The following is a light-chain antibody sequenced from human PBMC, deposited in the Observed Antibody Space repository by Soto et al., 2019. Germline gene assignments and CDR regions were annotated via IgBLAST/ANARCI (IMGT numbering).Light chain of an antibody. Sequence: EIVLTQSPGTLSLSPGDSATLSCTASQSVSAGYFALYQQKPGQAPRLIIYETSSRMTGIPDRFSGSGSGTDFTLTISRLEPEDFAVYYCQQYGNSPTFGQGTKVDIK. V-gene: IGKV3-20*01. CDR3: QQYGNSPT. CDR1: QSVSAGY. J-gene: IGKJ1*01. CDR2: ETS.